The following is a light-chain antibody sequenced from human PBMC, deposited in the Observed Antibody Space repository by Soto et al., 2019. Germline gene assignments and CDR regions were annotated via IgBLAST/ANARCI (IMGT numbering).Light chain of an antibody. CDR1: QSVTSGN. V-gene: IGKV3-20*01. J-gene: IGKJ2*01. Sequence: EIVLTQSPGTLSLSPGERATLSCRASQSVTSGNLAWYQQKPGQAPRLLIYAASSRATNIPDRFSGSASGTDFTLTISRLEPEDFAVYYCQQYGSSPPYTFGQGTKLEIK. CDR2: AAS. CDR3: QQYGSSPPYT.